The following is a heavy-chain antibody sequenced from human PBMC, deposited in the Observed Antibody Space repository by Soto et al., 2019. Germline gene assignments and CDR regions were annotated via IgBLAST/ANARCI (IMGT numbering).Heavy chain of an antibody. CDR2: MNPNSGNT. CDR3: VRAPYDYIWGSYRSEY. J-gene: IGHJ4*02. Sequence: QVQLVQSGAEVKKPGASVKVSCKASGYTFTSYDINWVRQATGQGLEWMGWMNPNSGNTGYAQKFQGRVTMTRNTSISTAYMELSSLRSEDTAVYYCVRAPYDYIWGSYRSEYWGQGTLVTVSS. V-gene: IGHV1-8*01. CDR1: GYTFTSYD. D-gene: IGHD3-16*02.